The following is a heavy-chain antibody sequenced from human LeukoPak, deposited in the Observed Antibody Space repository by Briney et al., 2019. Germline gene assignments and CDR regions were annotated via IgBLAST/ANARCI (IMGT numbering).Heavy chain of an antibody. CDR3: ARTLGYCSGGSCYEEWFDP. J-gene: IGHJ5*02. CDR1: GGSISSRSYY. V-gene: IGHV4-39*07. Sequence: PSETLSLTCTVSGGSISSRSYYWGWIRQPPGKGLEWIGIIYYSGSTNYNPSLKSRVTISVDTSKNQFSLKLSSVTAADTAVYYCARTLGYCSGGSCYEEWFDPWGQGTLVTVSS. CDR2: IYYSGST. D-gene: IGHD2-15*01.